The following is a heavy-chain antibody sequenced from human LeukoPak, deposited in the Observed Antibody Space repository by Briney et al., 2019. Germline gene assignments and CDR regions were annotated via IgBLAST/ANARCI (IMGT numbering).Heavy chain of an antibody. CDR1: GFTFSSYA. CDR3: VRRGDAYDY. D-gene: IGHD3-16*01. J-gene: IGHJ4*02. Sequence: GGSLRLSCSASGFTFSSYAMHWVRQAPGKGLEYVSAITSNGGNTYYADSVRGRFTISRDNSKNTLYGQMSSLRTEDTAVYYCVRRGDAYDYWGQGTLVTVSS. CDR2: ITSNGGNT. V-gene: IGHV3-64*05.